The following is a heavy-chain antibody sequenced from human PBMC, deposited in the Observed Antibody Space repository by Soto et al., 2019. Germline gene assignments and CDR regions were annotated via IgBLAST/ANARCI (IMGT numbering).Heavy chain of an antibody. D-gene: IGHD1-26*01. CDR1: GGTISSYD. CDR3: ERGYLVGATDPGWFDP. Sequence: SETLSLTCTASGGTISSYDWSWIRQPAGKGLEWIGRIYTSGSTNYNPSLKSRVTMSVDTSKNQFSLKLSSVTAADTAVYYCERGYLVGATDPGWFDPWGQGTLVTVSS. CDR2: IYTSGST. V-gene: IGHV4-4*07. J-gene: IGHJ5*02.